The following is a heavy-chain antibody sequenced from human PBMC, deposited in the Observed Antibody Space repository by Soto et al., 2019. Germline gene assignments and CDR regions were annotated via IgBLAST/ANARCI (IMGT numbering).Heavy chain of an antibody. CDR3: TRDPPVVAASQRAFDI. CDR2: IRSKAYGGTT. D-gene: IGHD2-15*01. CDR1: GFTFGDYA. Sequence: VQLVESGGGLVQPGRSLRLSCTASGFTFGDYAMSWFRQAPGKGLEWVGFIRSKAYGGTTEYAASVKGRFTISRDDSKSIAYLQMNSLKTEDTAVYYCTRDPPVVAASQRAFDIWGQGTMVTVSS. V-gene: IGHV3-49*03. J-gene: IGHJ3*02.